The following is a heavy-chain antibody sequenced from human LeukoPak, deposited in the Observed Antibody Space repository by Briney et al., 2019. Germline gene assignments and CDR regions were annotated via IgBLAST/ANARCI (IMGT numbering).Heavy chain of an antibody. V-gene: IGHV3-30*18. CDR2: VSSDGSVE. Sequence: PGGSLRLSCAASTFTFSNYGMQWVRQAPGKGLEWVAVVSSDGSVEYYGDSVKGRFTISRDNSKNTLYLQMNSLRVEDTAAYYCVKEFGGHSYGAYFDYWGQGTLVTVSS. J-gene: IGHJ4*02. CDR3: VKEFGGHSYGAYFDY. CDR1: TFTFSNYG. D-gene: IGHD5-18*01.